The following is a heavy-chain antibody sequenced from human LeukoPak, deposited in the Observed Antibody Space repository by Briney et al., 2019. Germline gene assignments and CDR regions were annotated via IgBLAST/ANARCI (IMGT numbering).Heavy chain of an antibody. Sequence: ASVKVSCKASGYTFTSYGITWVRQAPGQGLEWMGWISGYNDNTNYAQKLQGRVTMTTDTSTSTAYMELRSLRSDDTAVYYCARDKGSGSTDIFDYWGQGTLVTVSS. CDR3: ARDKGSGSTDIFDY. D-gene: IGHD6-19*01. CDR2: ISGYNDNT. J-gene: IGHJ4*02. CDR1: GYTFTSYG. V-gene: IGHV1-18*01.